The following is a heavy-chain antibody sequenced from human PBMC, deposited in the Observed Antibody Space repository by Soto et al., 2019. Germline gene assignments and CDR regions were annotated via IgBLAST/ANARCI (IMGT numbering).Heavy chain of an antibody. Sequence: GESLKISCKGSGYSFATYWIGWVRQMPGKGLEWMGIIYPGDSDTRYSPSFQGQVTISADKSFNTAYLQWSSLKASDTAMYYCARGPYYDTSGYLPFAYWGQGTRVTVSS. J-gene: IGHJ4*02. V-gene: IGHV5-51*01. CDR2: IYPGDSDT. CDR3: ARGPYYDTSGYLPFAY. CDR1: GYSFATYW. D-gene: IGHD3-22*01.